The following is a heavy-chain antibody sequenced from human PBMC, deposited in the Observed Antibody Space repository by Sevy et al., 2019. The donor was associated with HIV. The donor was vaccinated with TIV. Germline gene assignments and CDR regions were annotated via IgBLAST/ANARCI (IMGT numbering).Heavy chain of an antibody. CDR3: ARDQDIVVVPAAILH. V-gene: IGHV3-48*01. Sequence: GGSLRLSCAASGLTFSSYSMNWVRQAPGKGLEWVSYISSSSSTIYYADSVKGRFTISRDNAKNSLYLQMNSLRAEDTAVYYCARDQDIVVVPAAILHWGQGTLVTVSS. CDR2: ISSSSSTI. CDR1: GLTFSSYS. J-gene: IGHJ1*01. D-gene: IGHD2-2*01.